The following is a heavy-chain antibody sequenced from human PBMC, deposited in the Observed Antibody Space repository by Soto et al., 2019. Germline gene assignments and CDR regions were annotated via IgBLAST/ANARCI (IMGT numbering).Heavy chain of an antibody. CDR2: IIPIFGTA. CDR1: GGTFSSYA. CDR3: AGCSSTSCYGYYYGMDV. D-gene: IGHD2-2*01. V-gene: IGHV1-69*13. J-gene: IGHJ6*02. Sequence: ASVKVSCKASGGTFSSYAISWVRQAPGQGLEWMGGIIPIFGTANYAQKFQGRVTITADESTSTAYMELSSLRSEDTAVYYCAGCSSTSCYGYYYGMDVWGQWTTVTVSS.